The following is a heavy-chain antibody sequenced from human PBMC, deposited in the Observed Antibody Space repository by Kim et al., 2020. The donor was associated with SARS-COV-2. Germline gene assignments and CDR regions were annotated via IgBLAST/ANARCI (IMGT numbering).Heavy chain of an antibody. J-gene: IGHJ5*02. V-gene: IGHV3-23*01. D-gene: IGHD3-22*01. CDR2: ISGSGGST. Sequence: GGSLRLSCAASGFTFSSYAMSWVRQAPGKGLEWVSAISGSGGSTYYADSVKGRFTISRDNSKNTLYLQMNSLRAEDTAVYYCAKGAYYYDSSGYSYNWFDPWGQGTLVTVSS. CDR3: AKGAYYYDSSGYSYNWFDP. CDR1: GFTFSSYA.